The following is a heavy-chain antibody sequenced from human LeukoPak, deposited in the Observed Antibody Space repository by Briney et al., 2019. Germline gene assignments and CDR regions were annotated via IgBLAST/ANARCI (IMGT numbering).Heavy chain of an antibody. CDR1: GFTFDDYA. Sequence: GGSLRLSCAASGFTFDDYAMHWDRQAPGKGLEWVSLISGDGGSTYYADSVKGRFTISRDNSKNSLYLQMNSLRTEDTALYYCAKDKRYSGYDPFDYWGQGTLVTVSS. D-gene: IGHD5-12*01. J-gene: IGHJ4*02. CDR2: ISGDGGST. V-gene: IGHV3-43*02. CDR3: AKDKRYSGYDPFDY.